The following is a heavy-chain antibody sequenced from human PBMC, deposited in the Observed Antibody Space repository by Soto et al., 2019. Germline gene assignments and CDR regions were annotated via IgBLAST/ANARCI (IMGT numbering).Heavy chain of an antibody. CDR2: IIPIFGTA. CDR1: GGTFSSYA. CDR3: ARADTAMVMGLYYYYGMDV. D-gene: IGHD5-18*01. V-gene: IGHV1-69*13. Sequence: SAKVSCKASGGTFSSYAISWVRQAPGQGLEWMGGIIPIFGTANYAQKFQGRVTITADESTSTAYMELSSLRSEDTAVYYCARADTAMVMGLYYYYGMDVWGQGTTVTVSS. J-gene: IGHJ6*02.